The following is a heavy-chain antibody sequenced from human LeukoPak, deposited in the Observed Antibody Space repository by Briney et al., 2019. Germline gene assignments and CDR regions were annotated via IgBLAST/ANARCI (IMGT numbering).Heavy chain of an antibody. D-gene: IGHD3-10*01. V-gene: IGHV3-74*01. CDR2: INSDGRSI. J-gene: IGHJ6*02. CDR1: GFTFTSYW. Sequence: PGGSLRLSCAASGFTFTSYWMHWVRQGPGKGLVWVSRINSDGRSISYADSVKGRFTISRDNSKNTPYLQMNSLRAEDTAVYYCARDGTYYSASGESSGYSLDVWGQGTTVTVSS. CDR3: ARDGTYYSASGESSGYSLDV.